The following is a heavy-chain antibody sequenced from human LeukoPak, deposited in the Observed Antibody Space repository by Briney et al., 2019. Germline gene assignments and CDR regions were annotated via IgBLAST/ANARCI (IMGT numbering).Heavy chain of an antibody. CDR3: AKKGSGWLFDY. V-gene: IGHV3-33*06. D-gene: IGHD6-19*01. J-gene: IGHJ4*02. CDR2: IWYDGSNK. Sequence: GGSLRLSCAASGFTFSNYGLHWVRQAPGKGLEWVAVIWYDGSNKYYADSVKGRFTISRDNTKNTLYLQMNSLRAEDTAVYYCAKKGSGWLFDYWGQGTLVTVSS. CDR1: GFTFSNYG.